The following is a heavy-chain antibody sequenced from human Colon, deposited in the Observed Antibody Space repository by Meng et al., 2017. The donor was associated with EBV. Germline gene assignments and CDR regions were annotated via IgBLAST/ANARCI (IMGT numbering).Heavy chain of an antibody. CDR2: TSTNTGTP. Sequence: QVQLVQSGSELKKPGASVKVSCKASGYTFSTYTINWVRPAHGRGLEWMGWTSTNTGTPTYTQGFTGRFVFSLDTSVSTAYLQISSLKAEDTAVYYCARGGNFDPWGQGTLVTVSS. CDR1: GYTFSTYT. D-gene: IGHD2/OR15-2a*01. J-gene: IGHJ5*02. CDR3: ARGGNFDP. V-gene: IGHV7-4-1*02.